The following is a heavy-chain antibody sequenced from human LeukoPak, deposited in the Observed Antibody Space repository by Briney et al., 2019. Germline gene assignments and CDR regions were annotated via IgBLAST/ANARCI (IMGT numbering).Heavy chain of an antibody. V-gene: IGHV1-69*04. CDR3: ARDRSGHSYGYGS. J-gene: IGHJ4*02. Sequence: SVKVSCKASGGTFSSFAISWVRQAPGQGLEWMGRIIPILGIANYAQKFQGRVTITADKSTNTHYMELSSLRSEDTAVYYCARDRSGHSYGYGSWGQGTLVTVSS. CDR2: IIPILGIA. CDR1: GGTFSSFA. D-gene: IGHD5-18*01.